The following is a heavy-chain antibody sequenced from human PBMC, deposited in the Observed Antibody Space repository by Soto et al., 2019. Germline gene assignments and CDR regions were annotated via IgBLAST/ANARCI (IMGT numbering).Heavy chain of an antibody. V-gene: IGHV3-30*18. Sequence: QVQLVESGGGVDQPGRSLRLSCAASGFTFSSYGMHWVRQAPGKGLEWVAVISYDGSNKYYADSVKGRFTISRDNSKNTLYLQMNSLRAEDTAVYYCAKFPSSSGWYFGYWGQGTLVTVSS. CDR3: AKFPSSSGWYFGY. CDR1: GFTFSSYG. CDR2: ISYDGSNK. J-gene: IGHJ4*02. D-gene: IGHD6-19*01.